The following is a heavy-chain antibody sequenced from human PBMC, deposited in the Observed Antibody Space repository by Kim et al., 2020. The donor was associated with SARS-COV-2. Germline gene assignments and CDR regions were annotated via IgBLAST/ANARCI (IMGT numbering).Heavy chain of an antibody. J-gene: IGHJ5*02. CDR2: ISYDGSNK. CDR1: GFTFSSYA. Sequence: GGSLRLSCAASGFTFSSYAMHWVRQAPGKGLEWVAVISYDGSNKYYADSVKGRFTISRDNSKNTLYLQMNSLRAEDTAVYYCARAPIVGATPYLWGQGTLVTVSS. CDR3: ARAPIVGATPYL. V-gene: IGHV3-30*04. D-gene: IGHD1-26*01.